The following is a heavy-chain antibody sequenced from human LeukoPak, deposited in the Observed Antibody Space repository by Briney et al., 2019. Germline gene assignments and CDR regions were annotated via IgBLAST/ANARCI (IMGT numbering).Heavy chain of an antibody. D-gene: IGHD2-15*01. CDR2: VYYTGVT. CDR3: ARDEGHYSGGGIYYYNWFDP. CDR1: DGSISNYY. J-gene: IGHJ5*02. Sequence: SETLSLTCTVSDGSISNYYWSWVRQSPEKGLEWIGYVYYTGVTHYNPSLKSRVTISEDTSKNQFSLKLTSVTAADTAVYYCARDEGHYSGGGIYYYNWFDPWGQGTLVTVSS. V-gene: IGHV4-59*01.